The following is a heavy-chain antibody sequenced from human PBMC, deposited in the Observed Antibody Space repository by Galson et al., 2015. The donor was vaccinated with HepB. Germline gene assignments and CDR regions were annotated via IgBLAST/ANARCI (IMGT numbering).Heavy chain of an antibody. CDR2: INPNSGGT. J-gene: IGHJ3*02. CDR3: ARDPNSSGWDAFDI. CDR1: GYTFTGYY. D-gene: IGHD6-19*01. Sequence: SVKVSCKASGYTFTGYYMHWVRQAPGQGLEWMGWINPNSGGTNYAQKFQGRVTMTRDTSISTAYMELSRLRSDDTAVYYCARDPNSSGWDAFDIWGQGTMVTVSS. V-gene: IGHV1-2*02.